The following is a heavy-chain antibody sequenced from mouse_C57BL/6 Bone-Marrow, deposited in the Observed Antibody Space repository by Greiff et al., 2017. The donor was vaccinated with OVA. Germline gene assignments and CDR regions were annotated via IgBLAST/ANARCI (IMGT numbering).Heavy chain of an antibody. Sequence: QVQLQQPGAELVKPGASVKVSCKASGYTFTSYWMHWVKQRPGQGLEWIGRIHPSDSDTNYNQKFKGKATLTVDKSSSTAYMQLSSLTSEDSAVYFCARTTAQAAWFAYWGQGTLVTVSA. V-gene: IGHV1-74*01. CDR1: GYTFTSYW. D-gene: IGHD3-2*02. CDR2: IHPSDSDT. J-gene: IGHJ3*01. CDR3: ARTTAQAAWFAY.